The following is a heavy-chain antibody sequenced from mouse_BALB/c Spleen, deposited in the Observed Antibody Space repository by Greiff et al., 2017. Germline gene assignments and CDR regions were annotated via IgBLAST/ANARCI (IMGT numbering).Heavy chain of an antibody. Sequence: QVTLKVSGPGILQPSQTLSLTCSFSGFSLSTSGMGVSWLRQPSGKGLEWLAHIYWDDDKRYDPSLKSRLTISKYTSRNQVFLEITRVDTADTAKYDCARSAETTDDVDYGGQGTTLTVSS. D-gene: IGHD1-1*01. CDR3: ARSAETTDDVDY. CDR2: IYWDDDK. CDR1: GFSLSTSGMG. V-gene: IGHV8-12*01. J-gene: IGHJ2*01.